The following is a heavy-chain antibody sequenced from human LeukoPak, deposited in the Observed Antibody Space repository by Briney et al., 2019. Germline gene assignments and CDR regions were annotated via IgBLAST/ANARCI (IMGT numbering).Heavy chain of an antibody. D-gene: IGHD5-18*01. Sequence: ASVKVSCKASGYTFTSYGVSWVRQAPGQGLEWMGWISGYNGNTKYAHKVQGRVTMTTDTSTGTAYMELRSLRSDDTAVYYCARAYSYGSDYYYGMDVWGQGTTVTVSS. J-gene: IGHJ6*02. CDR1: GYTFTSYG. CDR3: ARAYSYGSDYYYGMDV. CDR2: ISGYNGNT. V-gene: IGHV1-18*01.